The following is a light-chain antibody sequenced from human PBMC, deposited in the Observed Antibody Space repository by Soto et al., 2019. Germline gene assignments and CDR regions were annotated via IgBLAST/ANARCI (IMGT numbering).Light chain of an antibody. CDR2: EVS. J-gene: IGLJ3*02. CDR3: CSYAGSSTWV. V-gene: IGLV2-23*02. CDR1: SSDVGSYNL. Sequence: QSALTQPASVSGSPGQSITISCTGTSSDVGSYNLVSWYQQHPGKAPKLMIYEVSKRPSGVSNRFSGSKSGNTASLTISGXXXXXXADYYCCSYAGSSTWVFGGGTQLTVL.